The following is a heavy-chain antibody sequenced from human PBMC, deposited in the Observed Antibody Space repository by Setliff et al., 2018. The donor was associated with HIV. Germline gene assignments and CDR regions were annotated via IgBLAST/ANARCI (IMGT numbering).Heavy chain of an antibody. J-gene: IGHJ3*01. V-gene: IGHV4-34*01. D-gene: IGHD2-21*01. Sequence: KTSETLSLTCAFYGESMSGYFWTWIRQSPGTGLEWLGEIAHSGGTNYKSSLKSRLTISVDPSRNQFSLRLTSVTVADTAVYYCVRGRDFIVRHLHFTAGGAYDVWGPGTLVT. CDR3: VRGRDFIVRHLHFTAGGAYDV. CDR1: GESMSGYF. CDR2: IAHSGGT.